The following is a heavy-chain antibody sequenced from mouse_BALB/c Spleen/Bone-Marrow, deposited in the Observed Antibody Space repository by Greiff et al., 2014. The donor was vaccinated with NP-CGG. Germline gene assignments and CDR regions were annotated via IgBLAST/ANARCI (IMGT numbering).Heavy chain of an antibody. CDR3: ARDYDYGNYAMDY. CDR1: GYSFTGYS. D-gene: IGHD2-4*01. CDR2: INPYNGGT. V-gene: IGHV1-18*01. Sequence: VQLKQSGPELVKPGASMKISCKASGYSFTGYSMNWVKQSHGKNLEWIGLINPYNGGTSYNQKFKGKATITVDKSSSTAYMELLSLTSEDSAVYDCARDYDYGNYAMDYWGQGTSVTVSS. J-gene: IGHJ4*01.